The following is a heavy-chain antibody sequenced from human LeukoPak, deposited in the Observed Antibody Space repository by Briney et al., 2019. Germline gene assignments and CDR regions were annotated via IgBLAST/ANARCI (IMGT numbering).Heavy chain of an antibody. CDR2: INHSGST. J-gene: IGHJ6*03. CDR3: ARERFLEWSLEYYYYYYMDV. Sequence: PSETLSLTCAVYGGSFSGYYWSWIRQPPGKGLEWIGEINHSGSTNYNPSLKSRVTISVDTSKNQFSLKLSSVTAADTAVYYCARERFLEWSLEYYYYYYMDVWGKGTTVTVSS. V-gene: IGHV4-34*01. D-gene: IGHD3-3*01. CDR1: GGSFSGYY.